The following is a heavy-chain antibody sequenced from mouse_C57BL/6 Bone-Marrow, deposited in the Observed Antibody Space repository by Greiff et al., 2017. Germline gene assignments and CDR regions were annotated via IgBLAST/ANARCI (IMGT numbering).Heavy chain of an antibody. V-gene: IGHV1-54*01. D-gene: IGHD1-1*02. CDR3: ARGGKGFAY. CDR1: GYAFTNYL. CDR2: INPGSGGT. J-gene: IGHJ3*01. Sequence: VQLQQSGAELVRPGTSVKVSCKASGYAFTNYLIEWVKQRPGQGLEWIGVINPGSGGTNYNEKFKGKATLTADKSSSTAYMQLSSLTSEDSAVYFCARGGKGFAYWGQGTLVTVSA.